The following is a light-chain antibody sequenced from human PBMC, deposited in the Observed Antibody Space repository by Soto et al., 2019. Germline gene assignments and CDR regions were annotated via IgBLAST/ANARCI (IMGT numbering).Light chain of an antibody. Sequence: QSALTQPASVSGSPGQSITISCTGTSTDVGGYKYVSWYQQHPGKAPKLMIFEVNGRPSGVSDRFSGSKSGNTASLTISGLQPEDEADYYCSSYAGSSNVFGTGTKLTVL. V-gene: IGLV2-14*01. CDR3: SSYAGSSNV. CDR2: EVN. CDR1: STDVGGYKY. J-gene: IGLJ1*01.